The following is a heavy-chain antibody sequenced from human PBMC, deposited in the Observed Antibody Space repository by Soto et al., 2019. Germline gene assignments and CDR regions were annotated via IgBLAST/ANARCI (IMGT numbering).Heavy chain of an antibody. Sequence: QVQLVESGGGVVQPGRSLRLSCAASGFTFSSYGMHWVRQAPGKGLEWVSVIWYDGSNKDYADSVKGRFTISRDNSKNTLYLQMNSLRAEDTAVYYCATGRVRGGRDYWGQGTLVTVSS. CDR3: ATGRVRGGRDY. V-gene: IGHV3-33*01. D-gene: IGHD3-10*02. CDR1: GFTFSSYG. J-gene: IGHJ4*02. CDR2: IWYDGSNK.